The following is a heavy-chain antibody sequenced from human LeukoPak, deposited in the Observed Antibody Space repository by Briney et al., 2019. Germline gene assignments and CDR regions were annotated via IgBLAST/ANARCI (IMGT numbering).Heavy chain of an antibody. D-gene: IGHD3-22*01. J-gene: IGHJ4*02. CDR2: IRYDGSNK. V-gene: IGHV3-30*02. CDR3: ANGLGGYYDSSGYY. CDR1: GFTFSSYG. Sequence: PGGSLRLSCAASGFTFSSYGMHWVRQAPGKGLEWVAFIRYDGSNKYYADSVKGRFTISRDNSKNTLYLQMNSLRAEDTAVYYCANGLGGYYDSSGYYWGQGTLVTVSS.